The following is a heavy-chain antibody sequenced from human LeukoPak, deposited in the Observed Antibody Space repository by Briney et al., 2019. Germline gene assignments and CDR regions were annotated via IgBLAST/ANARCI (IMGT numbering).Heavy chain of an antibody. J-gene: IGHJ4*02. Sequence: TSETLSLTCTVSGGSISSGSYDWYWIRQPAGKGLEWIGHLYTSGSMSYNPSLKGRVTISVDTSKDQFSLKLTSVTAADTAVYYCTKGRGIWGQGTLVTVSS. CDR3: TKGRGI. CDR2: LYTSGSM. CDR1: GGSISSGSYD. V-gene: IGHV4-61*09. D-gene: IGHD3-10*01.